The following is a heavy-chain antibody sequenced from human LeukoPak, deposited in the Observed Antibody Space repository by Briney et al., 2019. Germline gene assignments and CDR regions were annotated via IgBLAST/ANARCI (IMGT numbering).Heavy chain of an antibody. V-gene: IGHV4-39*07. J-gene: IGHJ6*03. CDR2: IYYSGST. CDR3: ARGMLYYDILTGYRDYYMDV. Sequence: SETLSLTCTVSGGSISSSSYYWGWIRQPPGKGLEWNGSIYYSGSTNYNPSLKSRVTISVDTSKNQFSLKLSSVTAADTAVYYCARGMLYYDILTGYRDYYMDVWGRGTTVTISS. D-gene: IGHD3-9*01. CDR1: GGSISSSSYY.